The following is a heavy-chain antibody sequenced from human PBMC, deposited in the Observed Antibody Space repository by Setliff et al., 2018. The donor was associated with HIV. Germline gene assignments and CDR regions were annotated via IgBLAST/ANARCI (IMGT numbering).Heavy chain of an antibody. Sequence: ASVKVSCKTAGYTFTAYFLQWVRQAPGQGLERIGWISPNTGDTGIALKFQGRVTMTRDTSTSTTYLELDRLTYDDTAIYYCARGGYYTSGTWFDPWGQGTLVTVSS. V-gene: IGHV1-2*02. CDR2: ISPNTGDT. CDR1: GYTFTAYF. D-gene: IGHD3-10*01. CDR3: ARGGYYTSGTWFDP. J-gene: IGHJ5*02.